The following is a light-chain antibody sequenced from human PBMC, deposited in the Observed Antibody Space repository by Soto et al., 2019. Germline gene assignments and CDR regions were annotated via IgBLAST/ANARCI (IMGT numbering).Light chain of an antibody. CDR2: EVS. J-gene: IGKJ5*01. CDR3: MQSRQLPLT. Sequence: DLLMSQSPLSLSVTPGQPASISCQSSQSLLHHDGKTYLYWYLQKPGQPPQLLIYEVSNRFSGVPDRFSGSGSGTDFTLRISRVEADDVGVYYCMQSRQLPLTFGQGTRLEIK. CDR1: QSLLHHDGKTY. V-gene: IGKV2D-29*01.